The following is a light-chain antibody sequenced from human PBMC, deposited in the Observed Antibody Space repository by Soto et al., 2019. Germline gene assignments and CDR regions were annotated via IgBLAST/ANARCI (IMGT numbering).Light chain of an antibody. CDR1: QPISSW. CDR3: QQYKSNLYT. J-gene: IGKJ2*01. Sequence: DIQMTQSPSTLSASVGDRVTITCRASQPISSWLAWYQQKPGKAPQLLIYDASGLENGVPSRFSGRGSGTEFTLTISVLQPDDFATYFCQQYKSNLYTFGQGTKLEIK. V-gene: IGKV1-5*01. CDR2: DAS.